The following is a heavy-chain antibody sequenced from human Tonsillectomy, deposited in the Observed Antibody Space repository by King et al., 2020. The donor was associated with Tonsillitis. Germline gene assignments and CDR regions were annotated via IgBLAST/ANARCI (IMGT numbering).Heavy chain of an antibody. CDR3: AKLWVTQDWNYVDYYYGLDV. Sequence: VQLQESGGGLVQPGRSLRLSCAASGFTVNSNYMSWVRQAPGKGLECVSVIYSGGSTYYADSVKGRFTISRHNSKNTVYLQMNSLRGEDTAVYYCAKLWVTQDWNYVDYYYGLDVWGQGTTVTVSS. CDR1: GFTVNSNY. J-gene: IGHJ6*02. CDR2: IYSGGST. D-gene: IGHD1-7*01. V-gene: IGHV3-53*04.